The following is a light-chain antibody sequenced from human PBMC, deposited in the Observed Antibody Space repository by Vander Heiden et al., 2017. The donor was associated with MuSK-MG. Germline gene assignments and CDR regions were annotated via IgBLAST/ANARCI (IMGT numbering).Light chain of an antibody. CDR1: QSVSSD. J-gene: IGKJ4*01. CDR3: QQNRNWPLT. V-gene: IGKV3-15*01. CDR2: GAS. Sequence: EIVMTQSPATLSVSPGERATLSCRASQSVSSDLAWYQQKPGQAPRLLIFGASTRATGIPARFRGSGSGTEFTLTISSLQSEDFAVYYCQQNRNWPLTFGGGTKVEIK.